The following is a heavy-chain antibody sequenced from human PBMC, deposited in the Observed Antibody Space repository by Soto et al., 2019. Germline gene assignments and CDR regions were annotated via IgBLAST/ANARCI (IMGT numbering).Heavy chain of an antibody. J-gene: IGHJ4*02. CDR3: AREETQPSMIVVDIHWVFDY. CDR1: GYTFTIYY. Sequence: ASVKVSCKGSGYTFTIYYMHWVRQAPGQGLEWMGIINPSGGSTNYAQKFQGRVTITADKSTSTAYMELSSLRSEDTAVYYCAREETQPSMIVVDIHWVFDYWGQGTLVTVSS. D-gene: IGHD3-22*01. CDR2: INPSGGST. V-gene: IGHV1-46*01.